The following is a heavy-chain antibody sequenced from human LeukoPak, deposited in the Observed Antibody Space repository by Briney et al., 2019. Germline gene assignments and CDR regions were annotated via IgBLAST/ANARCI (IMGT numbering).Heavy chain of an antibody. CDR2: ISGSGGST. J-gene: IGHJ4*02. V-gene: IGHV3-23*01. D-gene: IGHD3-10*01. Sequence: LAGGSLRLSCAASGFTFSSYAMSWVRQAPGKGLEWVSAISGSGGSTYHADSVKGWFTISRDNSKNTLYLQMNSLRAEDTAVYYCAKDRGVRGVMRSYFDYWGQGTLVTVSS. CDR3: AKDRGVRGVMRSYFDY. CDR1: GFTFSSYA.